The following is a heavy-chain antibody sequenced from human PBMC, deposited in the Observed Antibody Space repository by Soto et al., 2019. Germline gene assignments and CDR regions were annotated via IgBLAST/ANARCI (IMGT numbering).Heavy chain of an antibody. CDR1: GFTFSDHY. D-gene: IGHD6-13*01. Sequence: PGGSLRLSCAASGFTFSDHYIDWVRQAPGKGLEWVGRSRDKANSYTTEYAASVKGRFTISRDDSKNSLYLQMNSLKTKDTAVYYCAKVASSPQTRDFDYWGQGTLVTVSS. CDR2: SRDKANSYTT. J-gene: IGHJ4*02. CDR3: AKVASSPQTRDFDY. V-gene: IGHV3-72*01.